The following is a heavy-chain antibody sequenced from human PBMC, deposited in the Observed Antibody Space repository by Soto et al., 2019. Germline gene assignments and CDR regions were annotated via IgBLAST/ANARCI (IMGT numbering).Heavy chain of an antibody. CDR1: GGSIRSTSYY. CDR3: DLVYCSSTRCQAFDM. J-gene: IGHJ3*02. Sequence: SETLSLTCTVSGGSIRSTSYYWGWIRQPPGKGLEWIGNIYYSGSTYYNPSLKSRVTISVDTSKNQFSLKLSSVTAADTAVYYCDLVYCSSTRCQAFDMWGQGTMVNVSS. V-gene: IGHV4-39*01. CDR2: IYYSGST. D-gene: IGHD2-2*01.